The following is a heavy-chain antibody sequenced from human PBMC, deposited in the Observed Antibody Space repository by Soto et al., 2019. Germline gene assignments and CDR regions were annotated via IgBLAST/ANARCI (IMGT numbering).Heavy chain of an antibody. J-gene: IGHJ6*02. D-gene: IGHD2-15*01. CDR2: INSDGSST. CDR3: AREDVAATSYYYGMDV. CDR1: GFTFSSFW. Sequence: GGSLRLSCAASGFTFSSFWMHWVRQAPGKGLLWVSSINSDGSSTNYADSVKGRFTISRDNAKNTLYLQMNSLRAEDTAVYYCAREDVAATSYYYGMDVWGQGTTVTVSS. V-gene: IGHV3-74*01.